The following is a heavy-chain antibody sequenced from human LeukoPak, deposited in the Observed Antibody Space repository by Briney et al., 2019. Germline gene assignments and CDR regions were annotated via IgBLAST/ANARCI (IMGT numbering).Heavy chain of an antibody. V-gene: IGHV4-34*01. CDR1: AGSFSGYY. D-gene: IGHD6-13*01. CDR2: INHSGST. J-gene: IGHJ4*02. Sequence: SETLSLTCAVYAGSFSGYYWSWIRQPPGKGLEWIGEINHSGSTNYNPSLKSRVTISVDTSKNQFSLKLSSVTAADTAVYYCARGSSWYGLAYWGQGTLVTVSS. CDR3: ARGSSWYGLAY.